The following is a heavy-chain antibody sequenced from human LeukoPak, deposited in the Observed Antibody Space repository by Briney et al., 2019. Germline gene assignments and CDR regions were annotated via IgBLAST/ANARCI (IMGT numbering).Heavy chain of an antibody. CDR3: ARGSAITIFGVVIISNFDY. CDR2: ISSSSSYI. Sequence: GGSPRLSCAASAFTFSSYSMNWVRQAPGKGLEWVSSISSSSSYIYYADSVKGRFTISRDNAKNSLYLQMNSLRAEDTAVYYCARGSAITIFGVVIISNFDYWGQGTLVTVSS. CDR1: AFTFSSYS. V-gene: IGHV3-21*01. D-gene: IGHD3-3*01. J-gene: IGHJ4*02.